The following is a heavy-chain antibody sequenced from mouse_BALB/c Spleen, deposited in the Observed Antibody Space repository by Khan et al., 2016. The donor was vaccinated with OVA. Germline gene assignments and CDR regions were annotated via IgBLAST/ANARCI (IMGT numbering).Heavy chain of an antibody. Sequence: EVQLQESGPGLVKPSQSLSLTCSVTGYSITSGYYWNWIRQFPGNKLEWMDYIRYDGSNNYNPSLKNRISITRDTPKNQFFLKLNSVTTEDTATYYCARDYYGTSWYFDVWGAGTTVTVSS. D-gene: IGHD1-1*01. V-gene: IGHV3-6*02. CDR3: ARDYYGTSWYFDV. J-gene: IGHJ1*01. CDR2: IRYDGSN. CDR1: GYSITSGYY.